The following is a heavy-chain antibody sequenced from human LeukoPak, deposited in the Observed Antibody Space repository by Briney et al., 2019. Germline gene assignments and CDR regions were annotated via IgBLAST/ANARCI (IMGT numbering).Heavy chain of an antibody. D-gene: IGHD1-7*01. CDR3: ARVGSVWQLHGSYYYMDV. CDR1: GYTFTNYG. V-gene: IGHV1-18*01. J-gene: IGHJ6*03. CDR2: ISAYNGNT. Sequence: ASVKVSCKASGYTFTNYGISWVRQAPGQGLEWMGWISAYNGNTNYAQKLQGRVTMTTDTSTSTAYMELRSLRSDDTAVYYCARVGSVWQLHGSYYYMDVWGKGTTVTVSS.